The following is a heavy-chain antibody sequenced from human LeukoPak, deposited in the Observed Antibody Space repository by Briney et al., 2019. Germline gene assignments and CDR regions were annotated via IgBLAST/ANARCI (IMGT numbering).Heavy chain of an antibody. D-gene: IGHD3-10*01. Sequence: SETLSLTCTVSGYSISSGYYWGWIRQPPGKGLEWIGNIFYSGSTYYSPSLKRRVTISLDTSRNQFSLKLNSVTAADTAVYYCAKSNGYGLVDIWGQGTAVTVSS. CDR1: GYSISSGYY. CDR3: AKSNGYGLVDI. V-gene: IGHV4-38-2*02. J-gene: IGHJ3*02. CDR2: IFYSGST.